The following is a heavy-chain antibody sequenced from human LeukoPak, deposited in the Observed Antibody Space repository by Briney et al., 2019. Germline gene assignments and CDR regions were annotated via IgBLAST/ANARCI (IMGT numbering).Heavy chain of an antibody. J-gene: IGHJ3*02. CDR1: GGTLNTYG. CDR2: IIPILGIV. V-gene: IGHV1-69*04. Sequence: SVKVSCKASGGTLNTYGIGWVRQAPGQGLEWMGRIIPILGIVNYAQKFQGRVTITADESTSTAYMELSSLRSEDTAVYYCARDLPRRGIVVVPAARDAFDIWGQGTMVTVSS. CDR3: ARDLPRRGIVVVPAARDAFDI. D-gene: IGHD2-2*01.